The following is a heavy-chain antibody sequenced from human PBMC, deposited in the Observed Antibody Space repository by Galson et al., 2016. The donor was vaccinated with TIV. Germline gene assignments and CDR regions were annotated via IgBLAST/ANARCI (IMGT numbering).Heavy chain of an antibody. CDR1: GYKFSTYW. V-gene: IGHV5-51*01. CDR3: ARHGYDFWNGQDYFFYGMDV. D-gene: IGHD3-3*01. J-gene: IGHJ6*02. CDR2: IYPGDSDT. Sequence: QSGAEVKKPGESLKIACKTSGYKFSTYWMSWVRQMPGKGPEWVGHIYPGDSDTRYSPSFQGHFTISADKSIDTAYLQWGSLKASDSAIYYCARHGYDFWNGQDYFFYGMDVWGQGTTVIVSS.